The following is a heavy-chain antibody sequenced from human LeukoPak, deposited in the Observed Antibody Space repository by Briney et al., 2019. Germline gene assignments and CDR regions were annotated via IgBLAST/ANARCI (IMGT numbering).Heavy chain of an antibody. CDR3: ARDYYYDGGGRLDP. D-gene: IGHD3-22*01. CDR1: GGSVTTGTYH. Sequence: PSETLSLTCTVSGGSVTTGTYHWAWIPQPPGKELEWIGSVYFDGGTHDNRSLHSRVATSVDPSKNQYSLRLSSVTAADRAVYDGARDYYYDGGGRLDPWGQGILVTVSS. J-gene: IGHJ5*02. CDR2: VYFDGGT. V-gene: IGHV4-39*07.